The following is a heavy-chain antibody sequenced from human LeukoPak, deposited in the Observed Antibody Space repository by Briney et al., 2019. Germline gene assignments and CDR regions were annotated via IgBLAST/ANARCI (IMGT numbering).Heavy chain of an antibody. CDR2: ISSNGPTT. V-gene: IGHV3-23*01. D-gene: IGHD2-15*01. CDR1: GFPLSKYA. Sequence: GGSLRLSCAASGFPLSKYAMSGVREAPEKAPEWVSSISSNGPTTSYADPVEGRFTISRDSSSNTLSLQMDSLRAGDTAVYYCASNPIFCTGGSCYSNRYFQHWGQGTLVSVTS. CDR3: ASNPIFCTGGSCYSNRYFQH. J-gene: IGHJ1*01.